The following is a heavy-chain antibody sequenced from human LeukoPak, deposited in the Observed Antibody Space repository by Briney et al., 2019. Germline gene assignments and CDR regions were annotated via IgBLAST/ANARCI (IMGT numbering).Heavy chain of an antibody. CDR1: GYTFTSYY. CDR3: ARVVGLYCSSTSCYTTQALYGMDV. V-gene: IGHV1-18*04. J-gene: IGHJ6*02. D-gene: IGHD2-2*02. CDR2: ISAYNGNA. Sequence: ASVKVSCKASGYTFTSYYMHWVRQAPGQGLEWMGWISAYNGNANYAQKLQGRVTMTTDTPTSTAYMELRSLRSDDTAVYYCARVVGLYCSSTSCYTTQALYGMDVWGQGTTVTVSS.